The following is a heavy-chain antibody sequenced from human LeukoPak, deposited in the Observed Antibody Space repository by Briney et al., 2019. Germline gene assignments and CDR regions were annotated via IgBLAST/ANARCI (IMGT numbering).Heavy chain of an antibody. Sequence: PGGSLRLSCAASGFTVSSNYMSWVRQAPGKGLEWVSVIYSGGSTYYADSVKGRFTISRDNSKNTLYLQMNSLRAEDTAVYYCARGGITMVRGVITHEGYYFDYWGQGTLVTVSS. CDR3: ARGGITMVRGVITHEGYYFDY. V-gene: IGHV3-53*01. D-gene: IGHD3-10*01. CDR1: GFTVSSNY. J-gene: IGHJ4*02. CDR2: IYSGGST.